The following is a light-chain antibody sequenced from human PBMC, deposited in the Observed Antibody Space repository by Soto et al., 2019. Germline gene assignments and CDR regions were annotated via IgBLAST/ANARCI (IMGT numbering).Light chain of an antibody. CDR2: AAS. Sequence: DIQVTQSPSSLSASVEDRVTITCRASQGMRNDLGWYQQKPGKAPKRLIYAASSLQSGVPSRCSGSGSGTEFTLTVSSLQPEDFATYYCLQQSSYPPLTFGGGTKVEIK. CDR3: LQQSSYPPLT. J-gene: IGKJ4*01. V-gene: IGKV1-17*01. CDR1: QGMRND.